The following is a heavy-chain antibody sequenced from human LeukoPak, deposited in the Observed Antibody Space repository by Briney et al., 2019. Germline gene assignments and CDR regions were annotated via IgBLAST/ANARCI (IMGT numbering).Heavy chain of an antibody. J-gene: IGHJ4*02. CDR3: ARGPRPFDY. Sequence: GGSLRLSCAASGFTFSSYGFYWVRQAPDRGLEWVALIWYDGSKKYYADSVKGQFTISRDSSKNTLYLQMNSLRVEDTAVYYCARGPRPFDYWGQGTLVTVSS. V-gene: IGHV3-33*01. CDR2: IWYDGSKK. CDR1: GFTFSSYG.